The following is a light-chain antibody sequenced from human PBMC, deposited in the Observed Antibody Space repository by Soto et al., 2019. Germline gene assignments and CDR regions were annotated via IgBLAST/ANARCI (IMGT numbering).Light chain of an antibody. CDR2: QTS. J-gene: IGKJ4*01. CDR1: QYINTR. CDR3: HQRQRWTQK. V-gene: IGKV3-11*01. Sequence: VLKTGYAPTMSSYPIDGVTQICGASQYINTRLAWYQHRPGQSPRLLIYQTSLRAAGIPARFSASGSGTDFTLPISDVQPEAFALYYCHQRQRWTQKFAEGTIVEIK.